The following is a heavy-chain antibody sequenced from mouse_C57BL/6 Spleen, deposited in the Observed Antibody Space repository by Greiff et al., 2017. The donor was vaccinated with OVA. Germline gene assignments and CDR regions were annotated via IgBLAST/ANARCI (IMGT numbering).Heavy chain of an antibody. J-gene: IGHJ3*01. CDR3: AREAYDYDAWFAY. CDR2: IYPGSGNT. V-gene: IGHV1-76*01. CDR1: GYTFTDYY. Sequence: VQLQESGAELVRPGASVKLSCKASGYTFTDYYINWVKQRPGQGLEWIARIYPGSGNTYYNEKFKGKATLTAEKSSSTAYMQLSSLTSEDSAVYFCAREAYDYDAWFAYWGQGTLVTVSA. D-gene: IGHD2-4*01.